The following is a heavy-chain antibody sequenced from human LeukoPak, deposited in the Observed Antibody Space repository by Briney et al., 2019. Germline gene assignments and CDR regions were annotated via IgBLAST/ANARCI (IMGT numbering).Heavy chain of an antibody. J-gene: IGHJ5*01. CDR3: AKDGTGYSSSWYVC. CDR1: GFTFSSYV. D-gene: IGHD6-13*01. V-gene: IGHV3-23*01. Sequence: GGSLRLSCAASGFTFSSYVMSWVRQVPGKGLEWVSGIIGSGRTTYYADSVKGRFTISRDNSKNTLYLQMNSLRAEDTAVYYCAKDGTGYSSSWYVCWGQGTLVTVSS. CDR2: IIGSGRTT.